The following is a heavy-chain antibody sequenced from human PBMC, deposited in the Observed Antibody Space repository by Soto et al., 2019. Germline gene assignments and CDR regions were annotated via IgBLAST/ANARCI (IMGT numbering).Heavy chain of an antibody. J-gene: IGHJ6*02. CDR3: ARAGWDGGSCYTLVGLRYGMDV. CDR2: ISYDGNNK. CDR1: GFTFSSYV. D-gene: IGHD2-15*01. Sequence: QVQLVESGGGVVQPGRSLRLSCAASGFTFSSYVMHWVRQAPGKGLEWVAIISYDGNNKYYADSVKGRFPISRDNSKNTLYLQMISLRGQDTAVYYCARAGWDGGSCYTLVGLRYGMDVWGQGTKVTVSS. V-gene: IGHV3-30-3*01.